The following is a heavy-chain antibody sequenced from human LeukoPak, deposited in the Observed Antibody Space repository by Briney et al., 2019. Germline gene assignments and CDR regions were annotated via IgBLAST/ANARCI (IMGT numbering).Heavy chain of an antibody. CDR1: GYTFTSYY. CDR3: ASSLLDCSSTSCYSRLYYGMDV. J-gene: IGHJ6*02. V-gene: IGHV1-46*01. CDR2: INTSGGST. Sequence: GASVKVSCKASGYTFTSYYMHWVRQAPGQGLEWMGLINTSGGSTSYAQKFQGRVTMTRETSTRTVYMEMSSLRSEDTAVYYCASSLLDCSSTSCYSRLYYGMDVWGQGTTVTVSS. D-gene: IGHD2-2*01.